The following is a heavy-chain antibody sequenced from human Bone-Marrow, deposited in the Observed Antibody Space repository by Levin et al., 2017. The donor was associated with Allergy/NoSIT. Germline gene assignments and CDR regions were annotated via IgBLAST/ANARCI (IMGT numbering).Heavy chain of an antibody. V-gene: IGHV3-23*01. D-gene: IGHD3-16*01. CDR1: GFTFSTYA. CDR3: VKGMELCAIIAVGPLCQY. CDR2: ISGGGGRT. Sequence: GESLKISCTASGFTFSTYAMSWVRQAPGKGLEWVSSISGGGGRTDYADSVKGRFTISRDNSKNTLYLQMNSLRVEDTGVDYCVKGMELCAIIAVGPLCQYCGQGALVTYS. J-gene: IGHJ4*02.